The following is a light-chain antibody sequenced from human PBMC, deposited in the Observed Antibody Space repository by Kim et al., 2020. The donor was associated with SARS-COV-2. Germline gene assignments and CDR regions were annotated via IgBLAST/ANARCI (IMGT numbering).Light chain of an antibody. Sequence: ASVGDRVTITCRASQRTSTYLNWYQQKPGKAPNLLIYGATSLQTGVPSRFSGSGSGRDFTLTISSLQTEDSATYYCQQSYSNPRTFGQGTKVDIK. CDR1: QRTSTY. J-gene: IGKJ1*01. V-gene: IGKV1-39*01. CDR2: GAT. CDR3: QQSYSNPRT.